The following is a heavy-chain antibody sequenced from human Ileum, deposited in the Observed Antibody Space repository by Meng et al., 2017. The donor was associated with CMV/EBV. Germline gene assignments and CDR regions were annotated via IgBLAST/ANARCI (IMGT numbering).Heavy chain of an antibody. CDR1: GLTFNRYW. CDR2: IKEDGSQK. V-gene: IGHV3-7*01. D-gene: IGHD1-1*01. CDR3: ARDRGWKQFDY. J-gene: IGHJ4*02. Sequence: GGSLRLSCAVSGLTFNRYWMSWVRQAPGKGPEWVADIKEDGSQKYYVDSVKGRFTISRDNVKNSLYLQMNSLRAEDTAVYYCARDRGWKQFDYWGQGTRVTGYS.